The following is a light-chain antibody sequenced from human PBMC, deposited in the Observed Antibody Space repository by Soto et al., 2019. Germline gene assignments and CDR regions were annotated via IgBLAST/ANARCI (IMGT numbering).Light chain of an antibody. Sequence: EIVLTQSPATLSLSPGERATLSCRASQNFRTYLAWYQQKPGQAPRLLIYDASNRATGIPARFTGSGSGTDFTLTISSLEPEDFAVYYCQQRSQPFTFGPGTKVDVK. J-gene: IGKJ3*01. CDR2: DAS. V-gene: IGKV3-11*01. CDR3: QQRSQPFT. CDR1: QNFRTY.